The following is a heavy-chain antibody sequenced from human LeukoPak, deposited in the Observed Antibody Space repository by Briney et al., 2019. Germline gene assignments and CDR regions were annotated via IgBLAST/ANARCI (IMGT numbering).Heavy chain of an antibody. D-gene: IGHD3-16*02. Sequence: PGGSLRLSCTASGFTFSSYSMNWVRQAPGKGLEWVSSISSSSSYIYYADSVKGRFTISRDNAKNSLYLQMNSLRAEDTAVYYCARDPAYVWGSYRYTIYFDYWGQGTPVTVSS. CDR3: ARDPAYVWGSYRYTIYFDY. CDR2: ISSSSSYI. V-gene: IGHV3-21*01. CDR1: GFTFSSYS. J-gene: IGHJ4*02.